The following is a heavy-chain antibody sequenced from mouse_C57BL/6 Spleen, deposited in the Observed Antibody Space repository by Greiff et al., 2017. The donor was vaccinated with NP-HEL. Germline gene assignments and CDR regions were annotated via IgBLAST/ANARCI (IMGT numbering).Heavy chain of an antibody. Sequence: VKLQQPGAELVKPGASVKLSCKASGYTFTSYWMQWVKQRPGQGLEWIGEIDPSDSYTNYNQKFKGKATLTVDTSSSTAYMQLSSLTSEDSAVYYCARGRSNLYFDYWGQGTTLTVSS. J-gene: IGHJ2*01. CDR2: IDPSDSYT. D-gene: IGHD2-5*01. CDR1: GYTFTSYW. V-gene: IGHV1-50*01. CDR3: ARGRSNLYFDY.